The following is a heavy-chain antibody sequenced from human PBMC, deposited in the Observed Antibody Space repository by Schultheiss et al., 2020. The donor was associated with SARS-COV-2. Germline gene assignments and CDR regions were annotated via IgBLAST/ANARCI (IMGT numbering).Heavy chain of an antibody. CDR1: GGSISSYY. V-gene: IGHV4-34*01. Sequence: SETLSLTCTVSGGSISSYYWSWIRQPPGKGLEWIGEINHSGSTNYNPSLKSRVTISVDTSKNQFSLKLSSVTAADTAVYYCARGRPGIAAAGPSYWYFDLWGRGTLVTVSS. CDR3: ARGRPGIAAAGPSYWYFDL. CDR2: INHSGST. D-gene: IGHD6-13*01. J-gene: IGHJ2*01.